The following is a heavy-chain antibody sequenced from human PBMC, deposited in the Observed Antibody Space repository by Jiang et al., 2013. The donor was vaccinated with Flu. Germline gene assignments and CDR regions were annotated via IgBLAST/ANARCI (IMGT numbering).Heavy chain of an antibody. J-gene: IGHJ3*02. CDR1: GFTFSTYA. Sequence: QLLESGGGLVQPGGSLRLSCSTSGFTFSTYAMHWVRQTPGKGLEYVSAISPNADHTYYTDSVKGRFTISRDNSKNTLYLQVSSLRVEDTALYYCVKPNFLTTITTGANDAFDIWGQGTMVTVSS. CDR2: ISPNADHT. CDR3: VKPNFLTTITTGANDAFDI. D-gene: IGHD4-11*01. V-gene: IGHV3-64D*06.